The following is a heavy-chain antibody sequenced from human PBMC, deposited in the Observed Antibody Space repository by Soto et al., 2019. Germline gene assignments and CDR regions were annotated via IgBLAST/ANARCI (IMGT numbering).Heavy chain of an antibody. CDR3: ARGEVSYYDILTGPRTHYYYYGMDV. Sequence: SVKVSCKASGGTFSSYAISWVRQAPGQGLEWMGGIIPIFGTANYAQKFQGRVTITADESTSTAYMELSSLRSEDTAVYYCARGEVSYYDILTGPRTHYYYYGMDVWGQGTTVTVS. V-gene: IGHV1-69*13. D-gene: IGHD3-9*01. J-gene: IGHJ6*02. CDR2: IIPIFGTA. CDR1: GGTFSSYA.